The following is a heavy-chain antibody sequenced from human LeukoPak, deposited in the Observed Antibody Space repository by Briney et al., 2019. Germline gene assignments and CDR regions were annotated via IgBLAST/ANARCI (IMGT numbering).Heavy chain of an antibody. D-gene: IGHD3-22*01. CDR1: GGSISSYY. Sequence: PSETLSLTCTVSGGSISSYYWSWIRQPPGKGLEWIGYIYYSGSTNYNPSLKSRVTISVDTSKNQFSLKLSSVTAADTAVYYCASYYYDGSGRDYYYYYMDVWGKGTTVTVSS. CDR3: ASYYYDGSGRDYYYYYMDV. J-gene: IGHJ6*03. CDR2: IYYSGST. V-gene: IGHV4-59*08.